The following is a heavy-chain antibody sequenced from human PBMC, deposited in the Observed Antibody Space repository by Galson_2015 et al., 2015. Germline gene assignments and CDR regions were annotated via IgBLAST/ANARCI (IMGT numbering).Heavy chain of an antibody. Sequence: SVKFSCKASGYTFTNYYIHWVRQAPGQGLEWMAIINPSGGSTTYAQKFQGRVTMTTVTSTSTVYMELSSLRSEDTALYYCARGLRSGGGCYFDYRGQGTLVPVSS. J-gene: IGHJ4*02. V-gene: IGHV1-46*01. D-gene: IGHD2-15*01. CDR1: GYTFTNYY. CDR2: INPSGGST. CDR3: ARGLRSGGGCYFDY.